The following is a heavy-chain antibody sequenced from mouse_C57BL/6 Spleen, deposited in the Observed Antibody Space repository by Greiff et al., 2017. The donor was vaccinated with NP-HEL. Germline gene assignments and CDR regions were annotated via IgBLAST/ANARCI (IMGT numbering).Heavy chain of an antibody. D-gene: IGHD6-5*01. CDR1: GYTFTDHT. V-gene: IGHV1-78*01. J-gene: IGHJ2*01. CDR3: ARTGEAYSFDY. CDR2: IYPRDGST. Sequence: VQLQQSDAELVKPGASVKISCKVSGYTFTDHTIHWMKQRPEQGLEWIGYIYPRDGSTKYNEKFKGKAKLTAEKSSSTAYMQLNSLTYGASAVYFGARTGEAYSFDYWGQGTTLTVSS.